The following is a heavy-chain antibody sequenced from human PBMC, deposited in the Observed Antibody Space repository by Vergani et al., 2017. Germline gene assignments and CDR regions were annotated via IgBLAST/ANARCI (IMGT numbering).Heavy chain of an antibody. CDR1: GFTFSNYA. D-gene: IGHD5-24*01. J-gene: IGHJ4*02. V-gene: IGHV3-23*01. Sequence: EVQLLESGGGLVQPGGSLRLSCAASGFTFSNYAMSWVRQAPGKGLEWVSTISGSGDSTSYADSVKGRFTISRDNSKNTLYLQMNSLRAEDTAVYYCARETRDTPSSLDYWGQGTLVTVSS. CDR3: ARETRDTPSSLDY. CDR2: ISGSGDST.